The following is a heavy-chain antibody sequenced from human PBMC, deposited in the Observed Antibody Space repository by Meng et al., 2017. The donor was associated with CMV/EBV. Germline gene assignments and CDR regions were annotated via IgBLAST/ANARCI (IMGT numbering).Heavy chain of an antibody. CDR2: IYYSGST. CDR3: ARDAGYYGMDV. J-gene: IGHJ6*02. Sequence: GSLRLSCTVSGGSISSYYWSWIRQPPGKGLEWIGYIYYSGSTNYNPSLKSRVTISVDTSKNQFSLKLSSVTAADTAVYYCARDAGYYGMDVWGQGTTVTAP. CDR1: GGSISSYY. V-gene: IGHV4-59*01.